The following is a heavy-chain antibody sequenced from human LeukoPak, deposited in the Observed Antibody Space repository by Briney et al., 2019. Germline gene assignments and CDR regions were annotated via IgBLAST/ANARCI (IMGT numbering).Heavy chain of an antibody. CDR3: ARDEDGAAARNFDS. Sequence: LMKGRFTISRDNAKNSLYLQMHSLRAEDTAIYYCARDEDGAAARNFDSWGQGILVTVSS. D-gene: IGHD6-13*01. V-gene: IGHV3-21*01. J-gene: IGHJ4*02.